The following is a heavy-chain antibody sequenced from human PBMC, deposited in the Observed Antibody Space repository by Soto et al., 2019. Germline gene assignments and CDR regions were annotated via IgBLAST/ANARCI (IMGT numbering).Heavy chain of an antibody. CDR1: GFTFSSYA. J-gene: IGHJ3*02. CDR3: ASPYIVATTDAFDI. D-gene: IGHD5-12*01. Sequence: QVQLVEPGGGVVQPGRSLRLSCAASGFTFSSYAMHWVRQAPGKGLEWVAVISYDGSNKYYADSVKGRFTISRDNSKNTLYLQMNSLRAEDTAVYYCASPYIVATTDAFDIWGQGTMVTVSS. CDR2: ISYDGSNK. V-gene: IGHV3-30-3*01.